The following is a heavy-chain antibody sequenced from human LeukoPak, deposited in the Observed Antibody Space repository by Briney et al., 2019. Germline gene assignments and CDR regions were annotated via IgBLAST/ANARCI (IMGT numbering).Heavy chain of an antibody. CDR1: GYSFTSYW. J-gene: IGHJ3*02. V-gene: IGHV5-51*01. CDR2: IYPGDSDT. Sequence: GESLKISCKGSGYSFTSYWIGWVRQMPGKGLEWMGIIYPGDSDTRYSPSFQGQVTISADKSISTAYLQWSSLKASDTAMYYCARLELGTRGGGAFDIWGQGTMVTVSS. D-gene: IGHD7-27*01. CDR3: ARLELGTRGGGAFDI.